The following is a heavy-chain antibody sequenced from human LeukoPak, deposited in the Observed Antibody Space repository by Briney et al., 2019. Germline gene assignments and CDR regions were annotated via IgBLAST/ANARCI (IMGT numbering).Heavy chain of an antibody. J-gene: IGHJ4*02. D-gene: IGHD2-15*01. CDR2: ISPYIGNT. CDR3: AREKDAFCSD. CDR1: GYTFTSYG. V-gene: IGHV1-18*01. Sequence: TLTLSSTASGYTFTSYGINWVPQAPGQGLAWMGSISPYIGNTKYAQKVQSRVTTTTDTSTTTAYMELRSLSPDDTAVYYCAREKDAFCSDWGQGTLVTVSS.